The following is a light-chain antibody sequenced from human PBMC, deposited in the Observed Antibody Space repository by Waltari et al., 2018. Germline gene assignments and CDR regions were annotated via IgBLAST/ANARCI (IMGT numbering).Light chain of an antibody. Sequence: EIVLTQSPDTLSLSPGARATLSCRASQSVNEYLAWYQQIPGQVPRLLIDDASNRATGIAARFSGSGSGTGFTLTISSLEPEDFAIYYCHVRSNWPPVTFGGGTKVEIK. CDR2: DAS. CDR1: QSVNEY. CDR3: HVRSNWPPVT. V-gene: IGKV3-11*01. J-gene: IGKJ4*02.